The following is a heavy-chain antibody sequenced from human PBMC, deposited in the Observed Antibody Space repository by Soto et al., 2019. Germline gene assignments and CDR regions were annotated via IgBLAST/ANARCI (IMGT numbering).Heavy chain of an antibody. V-gene: IGHV3-23*01. D-gene: IGHD3-22*01. Sequence: EVQLLESGGGLVQPGGSLRLSCAASRFTFSSYAMSWVRQAPGKGLEWVSAISGSGGSTYYADSVKGRFTISRDNSKNTLYLQMNSLRAEDTAVYYCATNYYDSSGPPLGAFDIWGQGTMVTVSS. CDR3: ATNYYDSSGPPLGAFDI. CDR1: RFTFSSYA. J-gene: IGHJ3*02. CDR2: ISGSGGST.